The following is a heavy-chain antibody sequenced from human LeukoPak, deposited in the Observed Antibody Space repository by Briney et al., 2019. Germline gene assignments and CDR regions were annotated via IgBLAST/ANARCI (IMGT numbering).Heavy chain of an antibody. V-gene: IGHV3-15*01. CDR1: GFTFSNAW. Sequence: GGSLRLSCAASGFTFSNAWMSWVRQAPGKGLEWVGRIKSKTDGGTTDYAAPVKGRFTISRDDSKNTLYLQMNSLKTEDTAVYYCTPERKENVLLWFGEANYYYYYMDVWGKGTTVTISS. CDR3: TPERKENVLLWFGEANYYYYYMDV. J-gene: IGHJ6*03. CDR2: IKSKTDGGTT. D-gene: IGHD3-10*01.